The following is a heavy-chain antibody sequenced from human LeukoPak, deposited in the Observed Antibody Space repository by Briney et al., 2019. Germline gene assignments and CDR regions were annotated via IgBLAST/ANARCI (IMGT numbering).Heavy chain of an antibody. CDR2: IYTSGST. Sequence: SQTLSLTCTVSGGSISSGSYYWSWIRQPAGKGLEWIGRIYTSGSTNYNPSLKSRVTISVDTSKNQFSLKLSSVTAADTAVYYCARRTYYYDFNWFDPWGQGTLVTVSS. CDR3: ARRTYYYDFNWFDP. D-gene: IGHD3-22*01. J-gene: IGHJ5*02. V-gene: IGHV4-61*02. CDR1: GGSISSGSYY.